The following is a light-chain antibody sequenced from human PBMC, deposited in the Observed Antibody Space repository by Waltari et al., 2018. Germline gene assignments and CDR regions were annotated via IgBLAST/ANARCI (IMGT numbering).Light chain of an antibody. CDR3: QHYVRLPAT. J-gene: IGKJ1*01. Sequence: EIVLTQSPGSLSSSQGERVTLSCRASQSVSSALAWYQQKPGQAPRLLIFGASNRATGIPDRFSGSGSETDFSLTISRLEPEDFAVYYCQHYVRLPATFGRGTKVEIK. V-gene: IGKV3-20*01. CDR2: GAS. CDR1: QSVSSA.